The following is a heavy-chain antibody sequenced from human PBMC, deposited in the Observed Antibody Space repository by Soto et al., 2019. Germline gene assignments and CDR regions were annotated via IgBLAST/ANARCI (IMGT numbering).Heavy chain of an antibody. CDR1: GFIFSNYE. D-gene: IGHD3-3*02. CDR2: ISPTGNKI. V-gene: IGHV3-48*03. Sequence: EVQLVESGGGLVQPGGSLRLSCAASGFIFSNYEMNWVRQAPGKGLQWVSFISPTGNKIYYGESVKGRFTISRDNANNLVFLQINSLTAEDTAAYFCARSFPRFTAPDSWCQGTLVSVAS. J-gene: IGHJ5*01. CDR3: ARSFPRFTAPDS.